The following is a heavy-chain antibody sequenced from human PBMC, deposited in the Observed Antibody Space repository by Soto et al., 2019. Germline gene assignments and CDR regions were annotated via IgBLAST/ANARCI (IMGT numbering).Heavy chain of an antibody. V-gene: IGHV1-3*01. CDR1: GYTFTSCA. CDR3: ASISRHCSSTSCWLGV. CDR2: INAGNGNT. J-gene: IGHJ6*02. D-gene: IGHD2-2*01. Sequence: ASVKVSCKASGYTFTSCAMHWVRQAPGQRLEWMGWINAGNGNTKYSQKFQGRVTITRDTSASTAYMELSSLRSEDTAVYYCASISRHCSSTSCWLGVWGQGTTVTVSS.